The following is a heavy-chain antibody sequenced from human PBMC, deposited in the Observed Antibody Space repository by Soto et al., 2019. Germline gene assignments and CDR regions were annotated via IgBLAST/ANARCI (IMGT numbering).Heavy chain of an antibody. CDR3: ASIPGDFGGYSGYGGDY. D-gene: IGHD5-12*01. CDR1: GGTFSSYA. V-gene: IGHV1-69*01. CDR2: IIPIFGTA. Sequence: QVQLVQSGAEVKKPGSSVKVSCKASGGTFSSYAISWVRQAPGQGLEWMGGIIPIFGTANYAQKFQGRVTITADESTSTAYMELSSLRSEDTAVYYCASIPGDFGGYSGYGGDYWGQGTLVTVSS. J-gene: IGHJ4*02.